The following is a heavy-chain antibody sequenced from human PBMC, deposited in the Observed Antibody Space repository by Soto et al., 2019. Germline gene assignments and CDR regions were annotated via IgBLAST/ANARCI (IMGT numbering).Heavy chain of an antibody. V-gene: IGHV2-5*02. Sequence: SRRTRLNPTQTLTRTCTYSGFSLSTSGVGLAWLRQSAGKAPEWTALIHWDDDKRNSPSLKSRITITKDTYKNQVVLTMTFMDPVDTATYSSAPSPSSTYYDILTGYYLEAFDIWGQGTMVTVSS. D-gene: IGHD3-9*01. CDR2: IHWDDDK. CDR1: GFSLSTSGVG. CDR3: APSPSSTYYDILTGYYLEAFDI. J-gene: IGHJ3*02.